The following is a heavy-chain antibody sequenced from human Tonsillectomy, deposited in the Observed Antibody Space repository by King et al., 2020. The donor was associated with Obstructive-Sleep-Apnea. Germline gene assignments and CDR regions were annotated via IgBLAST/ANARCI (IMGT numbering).Heavy chain of an antibody. CDR2: IYHSGST. V-gene: IGHV4-4*02. CDR3: ASRSDSGPY. D-gene: IGHD3-10*01. Sequence: QLQESGPGLVKPSGTLSLTCAVSGGSVSSGYWWTWVRPAPGKGREWVGGIYHSGSTNYSPSLKSRVTISIDKSKNEFSLELSSVTAADTAVYYCASRSDSGPYWGQGTLVTVSS. J-gene: IGHJ4*02. CDR1: GGSVSSGYW.